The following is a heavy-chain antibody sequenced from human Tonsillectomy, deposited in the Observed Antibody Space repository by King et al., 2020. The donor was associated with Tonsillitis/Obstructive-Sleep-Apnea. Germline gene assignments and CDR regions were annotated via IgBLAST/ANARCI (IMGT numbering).Heavy chain of an antibody. Sequence: VQLVESGGGLVKPGGSLRLSCAASGFTFSSYSMNWVRPAPGKGLGVVSSIISSCSYIYYADSVKGRFTTSRDNAKNSLYLQMNSLRAEDTAVYYCARDSRVVAATRNDYWGQGTLVTVSS. D-gene: IGHD2-15*01. CDR2: IISSCSYI. CDR1: GFTFSSYS. J-gene: IGHJ4*02. V-gene: IGHV3-21*01. CDR3: ARDSRVVAATRNDY.